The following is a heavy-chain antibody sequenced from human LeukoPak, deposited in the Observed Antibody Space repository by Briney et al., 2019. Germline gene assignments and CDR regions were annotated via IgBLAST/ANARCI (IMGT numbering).Heavy chain of an antibody. CDR2: ISGSGGST. CDR1: GFTFRRYG. V-gene: IGHV3-21*01. Sequence: GGSLRLSCAASGFTFRRYGMIWVRQAPGKGLEWVSVISGSGGSTYYADSVKGRFTISRDNAKNSLYLQMNSLRAEDTAVYYCARDRGIAAAGPGWFDPWGQGTLVTVSS. CDR3: ARDRGIAAAGPGWFDP. J-gene: IGHJ5*02. D-gene: IGHD6-13*01.